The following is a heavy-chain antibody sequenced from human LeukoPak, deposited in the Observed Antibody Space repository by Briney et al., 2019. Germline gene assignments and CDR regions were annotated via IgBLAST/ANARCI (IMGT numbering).Heavy chain of an antibody. Sequence: SVKVSCKASGGTFSSYAISWVRQAPGQGLEWMGGIIPIFGTANYAQKFQGRVTITTDESTSTAYMELSSLRSEDTAVYYCAKGRYCSGGSCYGPFDYWGQGTLVTVSS. D-gene: IGHD2-15*01. CDR2: IIPIFGTA. V-gene: IGHV1-69*05. CDR3: AKGRYCSGGSCYGPFDY. J-gene: IGHJ4*02. CDR1: GGTFSSYA.